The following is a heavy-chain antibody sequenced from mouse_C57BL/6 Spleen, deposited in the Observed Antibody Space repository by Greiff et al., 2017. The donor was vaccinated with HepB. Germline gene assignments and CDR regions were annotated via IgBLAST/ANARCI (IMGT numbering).Heavy chain of an antibody. CDR2: IHPNSGST. Sequence: QVHVKQSGAELVKPGASVKLSCKASGYTFTSYWMHWVKQRPGQGLEWIGMIHPNSGSTNYNEKFKSKATLTVDKSSSTAYMQLSSLTSEDSAVYYCARKENYDGMMDYLGQGTSVTVSS. D-gene: IGHD2-4*01. J-gene: IGHJ4*01. CDR1: GYTFTSYW. V-gene: IGHV1-64*01. CDR3: ARKENYDGMMDY.